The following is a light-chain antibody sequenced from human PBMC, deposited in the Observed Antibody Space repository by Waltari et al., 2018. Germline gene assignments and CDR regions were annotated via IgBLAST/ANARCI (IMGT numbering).Light chain of an antibody. J-gene: IGKJ4*01. V-gene: IGKV3-11*01. CDR2: DAS. CDR1: QSVDTY. CDR3: RQRSNWVT. Sequence: EIVLTQSPATPSLSPGERASLSCRASQSVDTYLAWYQQKPGQAPRLLIYDASNRATGIPARFSGSGSGTDFTLTISSLEPEDFAVYYCRQRSNWVTFGVGTKVEIK.